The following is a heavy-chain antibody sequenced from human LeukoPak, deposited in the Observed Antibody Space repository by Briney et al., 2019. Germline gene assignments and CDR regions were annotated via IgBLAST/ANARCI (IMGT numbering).Heavy chain of an antibody. CDR3: AKAEGYCSGTWCFRWFDW. D-gene: IGHD2-15*01. CDR2: FYRGDST. J-gene: IGHJ4*02. Sequence: PGGSLRLSCAASGFTVSSSYMYWVRQAPGKGLEWVSFFYRGDSTYYAESVRGRFTISRDNSKNTLYLLMNSLIPEDTAVYYCAKAEGYCSGTWCFRWFDWWGQGTLVTVSS. CDR1: GFTVSSSY. V-gene: IGHV3-53*01.